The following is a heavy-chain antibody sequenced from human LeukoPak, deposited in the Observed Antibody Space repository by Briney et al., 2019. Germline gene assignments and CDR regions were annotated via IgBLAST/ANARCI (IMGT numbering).Heavy chain of an antibody. Sequence: RASVKVSFKASGGTFSSYAISWVRQAPGQGLEWMGGIIPIFGTANYAQKFQGRVTITADESTSTAYMELSSLRSEDTVVYYCARERYCSGGSCYFYYYYGMDVWGQGTTVTVSS. V-gene: IGHV1-69*13. J-gene: IGHJ6*02. D-gene: IGHD2-15*01. CDR3: ARERYCSGGSCYFYYYYGMDV. CDR1: GGTFSSYA. CDR2: IIPIFGTA.